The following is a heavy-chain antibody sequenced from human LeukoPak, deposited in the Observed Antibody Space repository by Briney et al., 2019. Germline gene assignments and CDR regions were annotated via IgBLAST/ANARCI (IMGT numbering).Heavy chain of an antibody. V-gene: IGHV3-33*08. CDR1: AFIFSGHW. J-gene: IGHJ4*02. CDR3: ARDDCSTTPCYAY. Sequence: GGSLRLSCEGSAFIFSGHWMNWVRQTPGKGLEWVAAIWYDGSKASYTDSVKGRFTVSRDISKNTVYLQMNGLKAEDTAVYYCARDDCSTTPCYAYWGQGTLVTVSS. CDR2: IWYDGSKA. D-gene: IGHD2-2*01.